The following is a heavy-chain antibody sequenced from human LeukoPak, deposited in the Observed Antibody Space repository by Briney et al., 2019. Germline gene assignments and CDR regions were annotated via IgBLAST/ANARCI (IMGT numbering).Heavy chain of an antibody. D-gene: IGHD2-21*02. V-gene: IGHV3-30*02. Sequence: GGSLRLSCAASGFTFSTYGMHWVRQAPGKGLEWVAFIRYDGSNKFYADSVKGRFTISRDNSKNTLYLQMNSLRAEDTAVYYCAKSAVRGLPVLGNWGQGILVTVSS. CDR2: IRYDGSNK. J-gene: IGHJ4*02. CDR3: AKSAVRGLPVLGN. CDR1: GFTFSTYG.